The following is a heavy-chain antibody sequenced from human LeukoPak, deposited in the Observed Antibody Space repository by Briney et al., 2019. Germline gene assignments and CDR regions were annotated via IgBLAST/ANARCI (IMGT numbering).Heavy chain of an antibody. CDR1: GFTFNTYW. Sequence: GGSLRLSCAASGFTFNTYWMTWVRQAPGKGLEWVANIKQDGSEKYYVDSVKGRFTISRDNAKNSLYLQMNSLRAEDTAVYYCARDSEMATNPFDYWGQGTLVTVSS. J-gene: IGHJ4*02. D-gene: IGHD5-24*01. V-gene: IGHV3-7*01. CDR2: IKQDGSEK. CDR3: ARDSEMATNPFDY.